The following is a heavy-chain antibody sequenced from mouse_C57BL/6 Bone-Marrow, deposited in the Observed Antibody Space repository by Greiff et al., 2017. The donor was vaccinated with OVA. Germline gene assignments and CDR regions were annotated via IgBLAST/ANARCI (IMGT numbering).Heavy chain of an antibody. CDR1: GFNIKDDY. V-gene: IGHV14-4*01. D-gene: IGHD2-3*01. J-gene: IGHJ1*03. Sequence: VQLQQSGAELVRPGASVKLSCTASGFNIKDDYMHWVKQRPEQGLEWIGWIDPENGDTEYASKFQGKATITADTSSNTAYLQLSSLTSEDTAVYYCTTWGWLLDWYFDVWGTGTTVTVSS. CDR3: TTWGWLLDWYFDV. CDR2: IDPENGDT.